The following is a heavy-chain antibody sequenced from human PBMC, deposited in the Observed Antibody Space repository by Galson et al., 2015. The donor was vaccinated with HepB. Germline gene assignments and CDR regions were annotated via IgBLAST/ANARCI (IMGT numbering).Heavy chain of an antibody. CDR3: ARHWNY. D-gene: IGHD1-1*01. V-gene: IGHV4-39*01. J-gene: IGHJ4*02. CDR1: GGSISSTTYY. Sequence: TLSLTCTVFGGSISSTTYYWGWIRQPPGKGLEWIGSVNYSGNTYYSPSLKGRITISADTSKNHFSLKLNSVTATDTAIYYCARHWNYWGQGILVTVSS. CDR2: VNYSGNT.